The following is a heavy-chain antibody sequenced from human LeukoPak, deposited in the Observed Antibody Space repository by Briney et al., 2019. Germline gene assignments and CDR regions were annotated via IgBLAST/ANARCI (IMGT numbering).Heavy chain of an antibody. CDR1: GGTFSSYT. J-gene: IGHJ3*02. CDR2: IIPILGIA. V-gene: IGHV1-69*02. Sequence: SVKVSCKASGGTFSSYTITWVRQAPGQGLEWMGRIIPILGIANYAQKFQGRVTITADKSTSTAYMELSSLRSEDTPVYYCARFYYDSSGSHAFDIWGQGTMVTVSS. CDR3: ARFYYDSSGSHAFDI. D-gene: IGHD3-22*01.